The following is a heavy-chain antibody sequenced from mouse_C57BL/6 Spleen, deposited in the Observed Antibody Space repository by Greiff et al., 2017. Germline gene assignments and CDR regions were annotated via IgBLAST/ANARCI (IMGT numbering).Heavy chain of an antibody. Sequence: QVQLKQSGAELVKPGASVKLSCKASGYTFTSYWMHWVKQRPGQGLEWIGMIHPNSGSTNYNEKFKSKATLTVDKSSSTAYMQLSSLTSEDSAVYYCARADGNYGGNYWGQGTTLTVSS. CDR1: GYTFTSYW. D-gene: IGHD2-1*01. CDR2: IHPNSGST. V-gene: IGHV1-64*01. CDR3: ARADGNYGGNY. J-gene: IGHJ2*01.